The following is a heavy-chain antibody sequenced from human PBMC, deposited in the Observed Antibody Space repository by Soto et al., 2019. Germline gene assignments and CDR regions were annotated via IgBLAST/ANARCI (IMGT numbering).Heavy chain of an antibody. CDR3: AGYYGDYVSYMGYYGMDV. Sequence: PSETLSLTCTVSGGSISSGDYYWSWIRQPPGKGLEWIGYIYYSGSTYYNPSLKSRVTISVDTSKNQFSLKLSSVTAVDTAVYYCAGYYGDYVSYMGYYGMDVWGQGTTVTVSS. V-gene: IGHV4-30-4*01. D-gene: IGHD4-17*01. CDR1: GGSISSGDYY. CDR2: IYYSGST. J-gene: IGHJ6*02.